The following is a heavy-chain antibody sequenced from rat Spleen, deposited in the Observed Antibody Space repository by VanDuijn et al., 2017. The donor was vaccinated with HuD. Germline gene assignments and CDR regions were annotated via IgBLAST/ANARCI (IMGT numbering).Heavy chain of an antibody. CDR3: ARHNSGYGVMDA. CDR1: GFTFSNYD. V-gene: IGHV5-22*01. D-gene: IGHD4-3*01. J-gene: IGHJ4*01. Sequence: EVQLVESGGGLVQPGRSLKLSCAASGFTFSNYDMAWVRQAPTEGLEWVASISHEGYSTYYGDSVKGRFTISRDNAKSTLYLQMDSLRSEDTATYYCARHNSGYGVMDAWGQGASVTVSS. CDR2: ISHEGYST.